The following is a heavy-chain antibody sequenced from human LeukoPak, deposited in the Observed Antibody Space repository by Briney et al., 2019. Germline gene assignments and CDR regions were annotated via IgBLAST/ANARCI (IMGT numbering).Heavy chain of an antibody. D-gene: IGHD5-12*01. CDR1: GFIFTKYG. V-gene: IGHV3-30*02. CDR3: AKETRYSGYPVLRY. Sequence: GGSLRLSCTTSGFIFTKYGMHWLRQAPGKGLEWVALIQFDGSNRYYADSVKGRFTISRDISKNTLYLQMNRLRVEDTAVYYCAKETRYSGYPVLRYWGQGTLVTVSS. CDR2: IQFDGSNR. J-gene: IGHJ4*02.